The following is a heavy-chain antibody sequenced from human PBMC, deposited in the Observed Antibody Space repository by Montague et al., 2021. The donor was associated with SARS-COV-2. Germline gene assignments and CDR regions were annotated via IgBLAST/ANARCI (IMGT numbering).Heavy chain of an antibody. CDR1: GGSISNYY. D-gene: IGHD3-16*01. Sequence: SETLSLTCTVSGGSISNYYWSWIRQPPGKGLEWIGYIHYSGSTNYNPSLKSRVTISVDTSKNQFSLKLSSVTAADTAVYYCARHLEVDDYVRGSLVHYYYYGMNVWGQGTTVTVSS. CDR2: IHYSGST. V-gene: IGHV4-59*08. J-gene: IGHJ6*02. CDR3: ARHLEVDDYVRGSLVHYYYYGMNV.